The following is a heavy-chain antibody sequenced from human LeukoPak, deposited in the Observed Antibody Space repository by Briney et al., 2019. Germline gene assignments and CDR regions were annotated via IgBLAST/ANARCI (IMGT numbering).Heavy chain of an antibody. V-gene: IGHV4-39*01. D-gene: IGHD6-19*01. CDR2: IYYSGST. CDR1: GGSISGSSYY. CDR3: ARSFLGGWYYFDY. J-gene: IGHJ4*02. Sequence: PSETLSLSCTVSGGSISGSSYYWGWIRQPPGKGLEWIGSIYYSGSTYYNPSLKSRVTISVDTSKNQFSPKLSSVTAADTAVYYCARSFLGGWYYFDYWGQGTLVTVSS.